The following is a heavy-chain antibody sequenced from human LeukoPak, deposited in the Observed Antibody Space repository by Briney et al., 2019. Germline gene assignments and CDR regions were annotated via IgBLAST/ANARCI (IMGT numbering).Heavy chain of an antibody. CDR2: IYHSGST. J-gene: IGHJ4*02. V-gene: IGHV4-30-2*01. CDR1: GGSISSGGYY. D-gene: IGHD2-2*01. Sequence: PSETLSLTCTVSGGSISSGGYYWSWIRQPPGKGLEWIGYIYHSGSTYYNPSLKSRVTISVDRSKNQFSLKLSSVTAADTAVYYCARGADIVVVPAAPDPYYFDYWGQGTLVTVSS. CDR3: ARGADIVVVPAAPDPYYFDY.